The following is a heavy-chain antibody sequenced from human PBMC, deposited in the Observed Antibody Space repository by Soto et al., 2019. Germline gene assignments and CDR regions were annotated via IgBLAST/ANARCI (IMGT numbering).Heavy chain of an antibody. J-gene: IGHJ4*02. CDR1: GFTFSSYA. CDR3: AKRELVLDY. Sequence: EVPLLESGGGLVQPGGSLRLSCAASGFTFSSYAMSWVRQAPGKGLEWVSGISGSGGSRNYADSVKGRFTISRDNSKNTLYLQMNSLRAEDTAVYYCAKRELVLDYWGQGTLVTVSS. V-gene: IGHV3-23*01. CDR2: ISGSGGSR. D-gene: IGHD6-13*01.